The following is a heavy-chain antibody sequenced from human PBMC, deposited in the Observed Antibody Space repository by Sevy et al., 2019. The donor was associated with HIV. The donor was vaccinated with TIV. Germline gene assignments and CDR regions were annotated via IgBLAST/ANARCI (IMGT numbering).Heavy chain of an antibody. Sequence: SETLSLTCSVSGGSISSGSYSWNWIRQPPGEGLEWIGYIFHTGNTYYNPSLKSRVTISVDRSNNQFSLKMNSVTAADTAVYFCARDGGTLTTPGFFYYWGQGSLVTVSS. D-gene: IGHD2-15*01. J-gene: IGHJ4*02. CDR3: ARDGGTLTTPGFFYY. CDR1: GGSISSGSYS. V-gene: IGHV4-30-2*01. CDR2: IFHTGNT.